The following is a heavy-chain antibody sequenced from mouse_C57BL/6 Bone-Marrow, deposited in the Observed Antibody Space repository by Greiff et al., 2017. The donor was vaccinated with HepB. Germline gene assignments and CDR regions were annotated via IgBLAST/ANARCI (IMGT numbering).Heavy chain of an antibody. J-gene: IGHJ4*01. Sequence: VQLQESGAELARPGASVKLSCKASGYTFTSYGISWVKQRTGQGLEWIGEIYPRSGNTYYNEKFKGKATLTADKSSSTAYMELRSLTSEDSAVYFCASTTVVATDYAMDYWGQGTSVTVSS. D-gene: IGHD1-1*01. CDR1: GYTFTSYG. V-gene: IGHV1-81*01. CDR2: IYPRSGNT. CDR3: ASTTVVATDYAMDY.